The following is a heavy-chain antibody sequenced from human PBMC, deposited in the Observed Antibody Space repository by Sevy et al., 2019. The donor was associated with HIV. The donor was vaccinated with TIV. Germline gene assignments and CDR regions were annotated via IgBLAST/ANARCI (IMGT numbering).Heavy chain of an antibody. J-gene: IGHJ4*02. D-gene: IGHD3-10*01. CDR1: GFDFSDYD. V-gene: IGHV3-30*18. CDR3: VKVRPWFAVSYFDY. Sequence: GGSLRLSCVGSGFDFSDYDMHWVRQAPGQGLEWVALIADGGSRTQYNDSVQGRFTISRDNPRATMYLQMNSLRREDTAIYYCVKVRPWFAVSYFDYWGQGSLVTVSS. CDR2: IADGGSRT.